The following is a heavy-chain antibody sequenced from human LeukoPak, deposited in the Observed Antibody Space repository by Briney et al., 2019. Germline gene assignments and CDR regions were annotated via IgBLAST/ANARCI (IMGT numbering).Heavy chain of an antibody. CDR2: ISSNGGST. D-gene: IGHD3-3*01. Sequence: PGGSLRLSRAASGFTFSSYAMPWVRQAPGQGLEYVSAISSNGGSTYYANSVKGRFTISRDNSKNTLYLQMGSLRAEDMAVYYCAREMEDYDFWSGYQYWGQGTLVTVSS. J-gene: IGHJ4*02. CDR1: GFTFSSYA. V-gene: IGHV3-64*01. CDR3: AREMEDYDFWSGYQY.